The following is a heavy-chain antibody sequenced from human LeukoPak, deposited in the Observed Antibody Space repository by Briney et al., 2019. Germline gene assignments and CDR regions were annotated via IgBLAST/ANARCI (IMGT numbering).Heavy chain of an antibody. CDR2: INWNSGSI. D-gene: IGHD6-19*01. CDR1: GFSFEDYA. J-gene: IGHJ4*02. CDR3: ANGRAVAGPFDY. V-gene: IGHV3-9*01. Sequence: GRSLRLSCVASGFSFEDYAMHWVRQAPGKGLEWVSGINWNSGSIGYADSVKGRFTISRDYAKNPLYLQMNSLRAEDTALYYCANGRAVAGPFDYWGQGIMVTVSS.